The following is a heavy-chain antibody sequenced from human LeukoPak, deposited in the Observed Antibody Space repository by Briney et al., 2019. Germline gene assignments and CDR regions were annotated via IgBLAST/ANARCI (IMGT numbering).Heavy chain of an antibody. Sequence: ASVKVSCKASGYTFTSYDIKWVRQATGQGLEWMGWMNPNSGNTGYAQKFQGRVTMTRNTSISTAYMELSSLRSEDTAVYYCTTDPMVTAIRPPWFFELWGRGTLVTVSS. CDR1: GYTFTSYD. D-gene: IGHD2-21*02. CDR2: MNPNSGNT. CDR3: TTDPMVTAIRPPWFFEL. J-gene: IGHJ2*01. V-gene: IGHV1-8*01.